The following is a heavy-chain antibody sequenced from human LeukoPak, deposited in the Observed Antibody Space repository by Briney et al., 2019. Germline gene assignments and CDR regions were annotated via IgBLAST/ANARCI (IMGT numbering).Heavy chain of an antibody. Sequence: GASVKVSCKASGYTFTSYGISWVRQAPGQGLEWMGWISAYNGNTNYAQKLQGRVTMTTDTSTSIAYMELRSLRSDDTAVYYCARDFNWNYVEWFDPWGQGTLVTVSS. J-gene: IGHJ5*02. CDR3: ARDFNWNYVEWFDP. CDR1: GYTFTSYG. D-gene: IGHD1-7*01. CDR2: ISAYNGNT. V-gene: IGHV1-18*01.